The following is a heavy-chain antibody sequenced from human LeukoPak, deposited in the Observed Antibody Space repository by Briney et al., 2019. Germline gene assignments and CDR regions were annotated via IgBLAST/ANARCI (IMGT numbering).Heavy chain of an antibody. CDR3: AKQLYYYDSSAYSPHYYFDY. J-gene: IGHJ4*02. CDR2: ISGSGGST. CDR1: GFTFSSYG. D-gene: IGHD3-22*01. Sequence: GGSLRLSCAASGFTFSSYGMGWVRQAPGKGLEWVSAISGSGGSTYYADSVKGRFTISRDNSKNTLYLQMNSLRAEDTAVYYCAKQLYYYDSSAYSPHYYFDYWGQGTLVTVSS. V-gene: IGHV3-23*01.